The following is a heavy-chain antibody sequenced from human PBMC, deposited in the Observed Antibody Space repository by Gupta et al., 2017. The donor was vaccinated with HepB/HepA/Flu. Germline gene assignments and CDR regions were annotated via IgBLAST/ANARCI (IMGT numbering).Heavy chain of an antibody. CDR2: MNPNSGNT. J-gene: IGHJ6*03. CDR3: ARGPIAAAAKYYYYYYMDV. CDR1: GYTFTSYD. V-gene: IGHV1-8*03. D-gene: IGHD6-13*01. Sequence: QVQLVQSGAEVKKPGASVKVSCKASGYTFTSYDINWVRQATGQGLEWMGWMNPNSGNTGYAQKFQGRVTITRNTSISTAYMELSSLRSEDTAVYYCARGPIAAAAKYYYYYYMDVWGKGTTVTVSS.